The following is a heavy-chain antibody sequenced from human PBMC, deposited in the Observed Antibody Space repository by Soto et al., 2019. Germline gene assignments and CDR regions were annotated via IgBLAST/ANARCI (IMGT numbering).Heavy chain of an antibody. CDR3: APHVSCSGGSCQYDAFAI. J-gene: IGHJ3*02. D-gene: IGHD2-15*01. V-gene: IGHV3-23*01. Sequence: EVQVLESGGGLVQPGGSLRLSCEGLGFPVSSHAMTWIRQAPGKGPEWVSTVTADGGTYYADSVKGRFAMSRDTSENTLYLQMNSLGAEDTAAYYCAPHVSCSGGSCQYDAFAIRGQGTMVTVSS. CDR2: VTADGGT. CDR1: GFPVSSHA.